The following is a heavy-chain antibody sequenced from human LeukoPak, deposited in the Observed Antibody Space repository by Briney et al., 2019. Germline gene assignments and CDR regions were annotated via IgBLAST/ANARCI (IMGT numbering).Heavy chain of an antibody. D-gene: IGHD4-17*01. CDR2: INPDSGGT. Sequence: ASVKVSCKAYGYTFSDHYMHRVRQAPGQGLEWMGWINPDSGGTQYAEKFQGRVSMTRDTSINTVHMEMSGLTSDDTAIFYCARETSDYGDFDSWGQGTLVTVSS. J-gene: IGHJ5*01. V-gene: IGHV1-2*02. CDR1: GYTFSDHY. CDR3: ARETSDYGDFDS.